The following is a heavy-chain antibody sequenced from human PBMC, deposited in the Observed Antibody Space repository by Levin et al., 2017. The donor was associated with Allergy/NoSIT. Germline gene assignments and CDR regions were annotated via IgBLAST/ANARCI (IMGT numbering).Heavy chain of an antibody. D-gene: IGHD6-13*01. CDR2: IYYSGST. V-gene: IGHV4-31*03. J-gene: IGHJ3*02. CDR3: AREGLYSSRVFDI. Sequence: SETLSLTCTVSGGSISSGGYYWSWIRQHPGKGLEWIGYIYYSGSTYYNPSLKSRVTISVDTSKNQFSLKLSSVTAADTAVYYCAREGLYSSRVFDIWGQGTMVTVSS. CDR1: GGSISSGGYY.